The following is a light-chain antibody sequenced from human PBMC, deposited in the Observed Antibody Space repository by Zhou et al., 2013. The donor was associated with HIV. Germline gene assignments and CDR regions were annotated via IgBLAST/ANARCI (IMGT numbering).Light chain of an antibody. CDR2: KAS. V-gene: IGKV1-5*03. CDR3: QQYHSWPWT. J-gene: IGKJ1*01. Sequence: GDRVTITCRASESVDNWLAWYQQKPGRAPKVVIYKASTLESGVPLRFSGSRSGTEFTLTISSLQPDDFATYYCQQYHSWPWTFGQGTKVEIK. CDR1: ESVDNW.